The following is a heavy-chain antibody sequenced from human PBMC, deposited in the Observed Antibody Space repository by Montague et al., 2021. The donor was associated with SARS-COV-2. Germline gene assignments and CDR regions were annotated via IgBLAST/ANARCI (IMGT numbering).Heavy chain of an antibody. D-gene: IGHD3-10*01. CDR1: GGSISSSHW. CDR3: ARESRTYRYGGQYWYFDL. J-gene: IGHJ2*01. Sequence: SETLSLTCAVSGGSISSSHWWSWVRQPPGKGLEWIGEIYHSGSTNYNPPLKSRVTISIDKSKNQFSLKLSSVTAADTAVYYCARESRTYRYGGQYWYFDLWGSGTLVTVSS. V-gene: IGHV4-4*02. CDR2: IYHSGST.